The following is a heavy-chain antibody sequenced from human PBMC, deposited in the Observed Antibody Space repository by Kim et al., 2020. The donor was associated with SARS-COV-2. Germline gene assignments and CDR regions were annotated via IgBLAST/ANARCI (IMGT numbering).Heavy chain of an antibody. CDR2: IKTDGSVQ. CDR1: GFIFSSSW. Sequence: GGSLRLSCVASGFIFSSSWMSWVRQAPGTGLEWVANIKTDGSVQYYVDSVKGRFTISRDNAKNSLYLQMNSLRAEDTAVYYCVRDDPGYGGYRYWAQGTLVTVSS. CDR3: VRDDPGYGGYRY. V-gene: IGHV3-7*01. D-gene: IGHD5-12*01. J-gene: IGHJ4*02.